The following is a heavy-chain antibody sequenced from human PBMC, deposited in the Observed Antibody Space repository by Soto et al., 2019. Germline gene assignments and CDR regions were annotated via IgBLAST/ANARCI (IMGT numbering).Heavy chain of an antibody. V-gene: IGHV1-69*12. CDR2: IIPMFGTA. J-gene: IGHJ4*02. D-gene: IGHD5-12*01. Sequence: QVQLVQSGAEVKKPESSVKVSCKAPGGTFSTYAISWVRQAPGQGLEWMGGIIPMFGTANYAQRFQDRVTIPADESTNTVYRERGGLRSEDTAVYFWASGIRLWLRRINNGYSGWGQGTLVTVSS. CDR1: GGTFSTYA. CDR3: ASGIRLWLRRINNGYSG.